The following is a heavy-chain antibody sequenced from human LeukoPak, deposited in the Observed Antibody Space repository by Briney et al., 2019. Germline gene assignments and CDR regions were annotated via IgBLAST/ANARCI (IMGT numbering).Heavy chain of an antibody. Sequence: PSETLSLTCTVSGGSISSSSYYWGWIRQPPGKGLEWIGSIYYSGRTYYNPSLKSRVTISVDTSKNQFSLKLSSVTAADTAVYYCARHQDKLSSSWYVSYFDYWGQGTLVTVSS. V-gene: IGHV4-39*01. D-gene: IGHD6-13*01. CDR2: IYYSGRT. J-gene: IGHJ4*02. CDR1: GGSISSSSYY. CDR3: ARHQDKLSSSWYVSYFDY.